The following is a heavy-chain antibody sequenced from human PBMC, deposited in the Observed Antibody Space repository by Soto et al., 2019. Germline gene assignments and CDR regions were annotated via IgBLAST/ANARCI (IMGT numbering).Heavy chain of an antibody. CDR1: GFTFDDYA. Sequence: GGSLRLSCAASGFTFDDYAMHWVRQAPGKGLEWVSGISWNSGSIGYADSVKGRFTISRDNAKNSLYLQMNSLRAEDTALYYCARDVIAARPGYYYYYMDVWGKGTTVTVSS. CDR3: ARDVIAARPGYYYYYMDV. J-gene: IGHJ6*03. D-gene: IGHD6-6*01. V-gene: IGHV3-9*01. CDR2: ISWNSGSI.